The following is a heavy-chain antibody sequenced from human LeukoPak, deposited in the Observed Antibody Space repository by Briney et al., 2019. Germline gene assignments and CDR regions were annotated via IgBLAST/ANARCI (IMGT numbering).Heavy chain of an antibody. CDR3: NAGGIVGAPRGFRY. CDR2: ISGSGAST. J-gene: IGHJ4*02. V-gene: IGHV3-23*01. CDR1: GSTFTSYA. D-gene: IGHD1-26*01. Sequence: PGGSLRLSCAASGSTFTSYAMSWVRQAPGKGLEWVPTISGSGASTYYADSVIGRFTISRDNSKNTLYLQMNSLRAEDTAVYYCNAGGIVGAPRGFRYWGQGTLVTVSS.